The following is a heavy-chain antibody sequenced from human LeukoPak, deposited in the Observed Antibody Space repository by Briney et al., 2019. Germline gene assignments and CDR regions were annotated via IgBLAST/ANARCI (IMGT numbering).Heavy chain of an antibody. J-gene: IGHJ3*02. CDR1: GSISGYY. D-gene: IGHD2-2*01. CDR2: IYTSGST. Sequence: TETLSLTCTVLGSISGYYWSWIRQPPGKELEWIGYIYTSGSTNYNPSLESRVTISVDTSKNQFSLDLRSVTAADTAVYYCARQKCTSTSCLTKNAFDIWGQGTMVTVSS. CDR3: ARQKCTSTSCLTKNAFDI. V-gene: IGHV4-4*09.